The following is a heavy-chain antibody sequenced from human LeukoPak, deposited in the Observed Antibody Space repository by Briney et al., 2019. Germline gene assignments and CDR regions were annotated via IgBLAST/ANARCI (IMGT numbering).Heavy chain of an antibody. CDR1: GYTFTGYY. D-gene: IGHD2-2*03. V-gene: IGHV1-2*02. J-gene: IGHJ5*02. CDR2: INPNSGGT. CDR3: ARDVGIVVVPAAIHP. Sequence: ASVKVSCKASGYTFTGYYMHWVRQAPGQGLEWMGWINPNSGGTNCAQKFQGRVTMTRDTSISTAYMELRRLRSDDTAVYYCARDVGIVVVPAAIHPWGQGTLVTVSS.